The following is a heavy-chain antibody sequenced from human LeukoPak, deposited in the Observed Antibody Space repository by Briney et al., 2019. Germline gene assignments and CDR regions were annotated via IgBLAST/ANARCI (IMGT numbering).Heavy chain of an antibody. D-gene: IGHD6-19*01. V-gene: IGHV4-39*07. Sequence: PSETLSLTCTVSSGSISTSNYYWGWVRQPPGKALEWIGNIFYSGSTYYSPSLKSRVTISVDKSKNQFSLKLSSVTAADTAVYYCARDEAVAGFDYWGQGTLVTVSS. CDR2: IFYSGST. J-gene: IGHJ4*02. CDR1: SGSISTSNYY. CDR3: ARDEAVAGFDY.